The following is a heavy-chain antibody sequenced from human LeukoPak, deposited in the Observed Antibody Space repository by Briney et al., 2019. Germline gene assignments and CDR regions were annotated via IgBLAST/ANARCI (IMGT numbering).Heavy chain of an antibody. CDR1: SGSFTGYF. CDR2: LNHSGST. J-gene: IGHJ5*02. D-gene: IGHD2-2*01. V-gene: IGHV4-34*01. CDR3: ARYRSYCTSTTCYRDWFDP. Sequence: SETLSLTCAVYSGSFTGYFWSWIRQPPGKGLEWMGELNHSGSTNYNPSLKSLVTISVDTSKNQFSLKLTSVTAADTAVYYCARYRSYCTSTTCYRDWFDPWGQGTLVTVSS.